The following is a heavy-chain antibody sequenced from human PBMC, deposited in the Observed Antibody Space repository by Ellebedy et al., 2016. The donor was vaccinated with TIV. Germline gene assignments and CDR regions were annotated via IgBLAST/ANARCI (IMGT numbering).Heavy chain of an antibody. CDR3: ARRITGTYGDDALDI. CDR2: IDTGGDT. V-gene: IGHV3-53*01. D-gene: IGHD1-7*01. Sequence: GGSLRLSCAASGFTVSYTYMSWVRQAPGKGLEWVSLIDTGGDTYYADSVKGRFTISRDSSKNTVFLQMNSLRADDTAGYYCARRITGTYGDDALDIWGQGTMVTVS. CDR1: GFTVSYTY. J-gene: IGHJ3*02.